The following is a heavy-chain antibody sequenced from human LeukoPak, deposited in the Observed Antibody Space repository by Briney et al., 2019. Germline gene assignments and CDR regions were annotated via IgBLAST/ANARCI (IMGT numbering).Heavy chain of an antibody. D-gene: IGHD1-26*01. CDR1: GGSVNSGSYY. CDR3: ARAAYSGSYHSDY. V-gene: IGHV4-61*01. CDR2: IYYSGST. Sequence: PSETLSLTCTVSGGSVNSGSYYWNWIRQPPGKGLEWIGYIYYSGSTHYNPSLKSRVTISVDTSKNQFSLKLSSVTAADTAVYYCARAAYSGSYHSDYWGQGTLVTVSS. J-gene: IGHJ4*02.